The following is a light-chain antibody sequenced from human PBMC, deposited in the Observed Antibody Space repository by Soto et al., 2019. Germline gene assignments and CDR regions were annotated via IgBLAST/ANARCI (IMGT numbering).Light chain of an antibody. CDR3: SSYTSSSTLDV. J-gene: IGLJ1*01. CDR1: SSDVGGYNY. Sequence: QSVLTQPASVSGSPGQSITISCTGTSSDVGGYNYVSWYQQHPGKAPKLMIYDVSNRPSGVSNRFSGSKSGNTASLTISGLQAEDEGDYYCSSYTSSSTLDVFGTGTKLTAL. CDR2: DVS. V-gene: IGLV2-14*03.